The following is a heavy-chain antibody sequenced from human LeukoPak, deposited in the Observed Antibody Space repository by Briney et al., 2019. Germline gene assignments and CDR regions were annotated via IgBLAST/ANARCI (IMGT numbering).Heavy chain of an antibody. CDR1: GFTFSKAW. CDR3: AKDYKRMQSVAAIPFDY. V-gene: IGHV3-15*01. D-gene: IGHD2-2*02. CDR2: IKSKTDGGTT. J-gene: IGHJ4*02. Sequence: AGGSLRLSCAASGFTFSKAWMSWVRQAPGKGLEWVGRIKSKTDGGTTDYAAPVKGRFTISRDDSKNTLYLQMNSLRAEDTAVYYCAKDYKRMQSVAAIPFDYWGQGALVTVSS.